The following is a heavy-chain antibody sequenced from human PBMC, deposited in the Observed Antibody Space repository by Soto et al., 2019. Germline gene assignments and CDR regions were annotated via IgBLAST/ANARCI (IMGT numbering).Heavy chain of an antibody. J-gene: IGHJ5*02. CDR3: AKGVEKYSSSPEDWFDP. CDR2: ISYDGSNK. Sequence: GGSLRLSCAASGFTFSSYAMHWVRQAPGKGLEWVAVISYDGSNKYYADSVKGRFTISRDNSKNTLYLQMNSLRAEDAAVYYCAKGVEKYSSSPEDWFDPWGQGTLVTVSS. V-gene: IGHV3-30*04. D-gene: IGHD6-6*01. CDR1: GFTFSSYA.